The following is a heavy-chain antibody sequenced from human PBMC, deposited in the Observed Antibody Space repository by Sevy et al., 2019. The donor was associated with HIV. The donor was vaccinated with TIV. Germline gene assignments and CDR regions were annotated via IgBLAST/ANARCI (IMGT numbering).Heavy chain of an antibody. CDR3: ARFPTGL. V-gene: IGHV3-53*01. J-gene: IGHJ4*02. CDR1: GFTVSSNY. D-gene: IGHD7-27*01. CDR2: IYSSGNT. Sequence: GGSLRLSCAASGFTVSSNYMSWVRQAPGKGLEWVAVIYSSGNTYYADSVQGRFTISRDNSKNTLYLQMNNLGAEDTAVYYCARFPTGLWGQGTLVTVSS.